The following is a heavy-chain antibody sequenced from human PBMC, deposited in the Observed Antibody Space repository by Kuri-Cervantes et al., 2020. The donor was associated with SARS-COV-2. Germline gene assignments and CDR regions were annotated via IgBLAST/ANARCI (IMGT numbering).Heavy chain of an antibody. CDR3: ARGWTTVTTPYFDY. V-gene: IGHV4-30-4*08. J-gene: IGHJ4*02. D-gene: IGHD4-11*01. CDR1: GGSISSGDYY. Sequence: SETLSLTCTVSGGSISSGDYYWSWIRQPPGKGLEWIGYIYYSGSTYYNPSLKSRVTISVDTPKNQFSLKLSSVTAADTAVYYCARGWTTVTTPYFDYWGQGTLVTVSS. CDR2: IYYSGST.